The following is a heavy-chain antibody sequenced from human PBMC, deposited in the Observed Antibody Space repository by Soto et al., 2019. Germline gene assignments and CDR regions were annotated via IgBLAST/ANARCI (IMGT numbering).Heavy chain of an antibody. CDR3: ARGITMVRGVIITGYYFDY. D-gene: IGHD3-10*01. J-gene: IGHJ4*02. CDR2: IKQDGSEK. Sequence: EVQLVESGGGLVQPGGSLRLSCAASGFTFSSYWMSWVRRAPGKGLEWVANIKQDGSEKYYVDSVKGRFTISRDNAKNSLYLQMNSLRAEDTAVYYCARGITMVRGVIITGYYFDYWGQGTLVTVSS. V-gene: IGHV3-7*04. CDR1: GFTFSSYW.